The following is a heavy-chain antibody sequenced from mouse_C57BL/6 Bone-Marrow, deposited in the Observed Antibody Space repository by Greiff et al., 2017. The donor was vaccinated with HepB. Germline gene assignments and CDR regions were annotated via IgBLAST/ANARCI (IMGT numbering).Heavy chain of an antibody. D-gene: IGHD4-1*01. J-gene: IGHJ2*01. CDR1: GYSITSGYY. CDR2: ISYDGSN. Sequence: ESGPGLVKPSQSLSLTCSVTGYSITSGYYWNWIRQFPGNNLAWMGYISYDGSNNYNPSLKNRISITRDTSKNQFFLKLNSVTTEDTATYYCAREEGLTGTDFDYWGQGTTLTVSS. CDR3: AREEGLTGTDFDY. V-gene: IGHV3-6*01.